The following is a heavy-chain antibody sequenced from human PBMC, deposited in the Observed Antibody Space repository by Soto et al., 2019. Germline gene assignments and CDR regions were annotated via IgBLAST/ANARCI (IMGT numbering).Heavy chain of an antibody. J-gene: IGHJ4*01. V-gene: IGHV3-23*01. CDR2: ISGSGGTT. CDR3: AKFFVETGGSRGGPWTFHY. Sequence: EVQLLESGGGLVQPGRSLRLSCAASGFTFSSYAMSWVRQAPGKGLEWVSAISGSGGTTYYAASVKGRFTISRDNSKNSLFLQMTSLRAEDTAVYYCAKFFVETGGSRGGPWTFHYWGHGTLVTVSS. CDR1: GFTFSSYA. D-gene: IGHD6-25*01.